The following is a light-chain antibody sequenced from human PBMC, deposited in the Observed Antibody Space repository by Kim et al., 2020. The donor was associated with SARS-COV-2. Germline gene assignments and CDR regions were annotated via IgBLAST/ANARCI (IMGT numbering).Light chain of an antibody. CDR3: QQYAGYTPT. J-gene: IGKJ1*01. CDR1: QSFDAW. CDR2: DAS. V-gene: IGKV1-5*01. Sequence: AAKGDRVIFTFRDSQSFDAWLAWYQQKPGKAPKHLIYDASTLESGVPSRFSGRGSGTEFTLTISSLQPNDFAPYYCQQYAGYTPTFGQGTKLEIK.